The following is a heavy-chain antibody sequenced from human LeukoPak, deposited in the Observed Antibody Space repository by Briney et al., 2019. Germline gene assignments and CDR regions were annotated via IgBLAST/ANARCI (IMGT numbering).Heavy chain of an antibody. CDR3: ARAPQNHYDFWSGYLDY. V-gene: IGHV1-69*05. J-gene: IGHJ4*02. D-gene: IGHD3-3*01. CDR2: IIPIFGTA. Sequence: ASVKVSCKASGYTFTSYGISWVRQAPGQGLEWMGGIIPIFGTANYAQKFQGRVTITTDESTSTAYMELSSLRSEDTAVYYCARAPQNHYDFWSGYLDYWGQGTLVTVSS. CDR1: GYTFTSYG.